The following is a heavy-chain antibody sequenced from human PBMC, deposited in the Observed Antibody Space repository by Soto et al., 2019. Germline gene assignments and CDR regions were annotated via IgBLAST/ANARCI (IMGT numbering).Heavy chain of an antibody. CDR1: GFTFSRNA. Sequence: EVQLLESGGGVVQPGESLRLSCAASGFTFSRNAMSWVRQAPGKGLEWVSTLGSAGTAYYADSVKGRFTISRDNSKNTQSLQMNSLRAEDTAVYYCAKLGFCSGGTCYLDYYNGVDVWGQGTTVTVSS. CDR2: LGSAGTA. D-gene: IGHD2-15*01. CDR3: AKLGFCSGGTCYLDYYNGVDV. V-gene: IGHV3-23*01. J-gene: IGHJ6*02.